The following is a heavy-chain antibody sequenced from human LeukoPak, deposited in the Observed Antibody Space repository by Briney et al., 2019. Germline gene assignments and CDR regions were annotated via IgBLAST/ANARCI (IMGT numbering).Heavy chain of an antibody. J-gene: IGHJ4*02. CDR3: AKVSDMATRWGNFDY. V-gene: IGHV3-43*02. CDR2: ISFDAGTT. CDR1: GFTFHNYA. Sequence: PGGSLRLSCLASGFTFHNYAMHWVRQAPGKGLEWVSLISFDAGTTDYADSVKGRFTISRDNSKNSLYLQMNSLRTEDTAVYYCAKVSDMATRWGNFDYRGQGTLVTVSS. D-gene: IGHD3-16*01.